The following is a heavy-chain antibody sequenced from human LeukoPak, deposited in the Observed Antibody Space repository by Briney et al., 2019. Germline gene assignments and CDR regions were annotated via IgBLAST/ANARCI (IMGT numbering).Heavy chain of an antibody. CDR2: IYYSGST. CDR3: ARWRPSMDV. Sequence: PSETLSLTCTVSGGSISSSSYYWGWIRQPPGKGLEWIGSIYYSGSTYYNPSLKSRVTISVDTSKNQFSLKLTSVTASDTAVYYCARWRPSMDVWGKGTTVTVSS. V-gene: IGHV4-39*07. CDR1: GGSISSSSYY. J-gene: IGHJ6*03.